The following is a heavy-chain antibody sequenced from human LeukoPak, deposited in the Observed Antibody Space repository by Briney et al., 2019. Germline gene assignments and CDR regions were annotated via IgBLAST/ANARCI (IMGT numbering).Heavy chain of an antibody. CDR2: IYYSGST. V-gene: IGHV4-59*08. CDR3: ARNPEDLDWYSDL. J-gene: IGHJ2*01. CDR1: GGSISSYY. Sequence: PSETLSLTCTVSGGSISSYYWSWIRQPPGKGLEWIGYIYYSGSTNYNPSLKSRVTISVDTSKNQFSLKLSSVTAADTAVYYCARNPEDLDWYSDLWGRGTLVTVSS.